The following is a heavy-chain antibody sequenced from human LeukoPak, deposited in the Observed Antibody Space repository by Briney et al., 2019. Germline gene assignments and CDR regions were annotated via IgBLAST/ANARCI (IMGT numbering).Heavy chain of an antibody. CDR3: TRYNNDHFDY. Sequence: PGGSLRLSCAGSGFTFGGYGMHWFRQTPGKGLEWVAVIAYGGSRASNADSVKGRFTISRDNSKNTMSVQMDDLRAEDTAVYYCTRYNNDHFDYWGQGTLVTVSS. D-gene: IGHD1-14*01. V-gene: IGHV3-33*01. CDR1: GFTFGGYG. J-gene: IGHJ4*02. CDR2: IAYGGSRA.